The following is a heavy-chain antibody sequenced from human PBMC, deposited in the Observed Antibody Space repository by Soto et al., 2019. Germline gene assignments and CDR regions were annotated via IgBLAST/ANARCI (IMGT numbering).Heavy chain of an antibody. CDR2: ISGSGGST. CDR1: GFTFSSYA. J-gene: IGHJ4*02. D-gene: IGHD2-15*01. V-gene: IGHV3-23*01. Sequence: GGSLRLSCAASGFTFSSYAMSWVRQAPGKGLEWVSAISGSGGSTYYADSVKGRFTISRDNSKNTLYLQMNSLRAEDTAVYYCAKDLGVVVAFPLALDYWGQGTLVTVSS. CDR3: AKDLGVVVAFPLALDY.